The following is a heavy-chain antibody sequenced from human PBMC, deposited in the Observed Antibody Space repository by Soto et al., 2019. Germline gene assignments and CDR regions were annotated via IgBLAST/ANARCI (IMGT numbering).Heavy chain of an antibody. CDR3: ARGPLVPAAIWFDP. CDR2: INPNSGGT. CDR1: GYTFTGYY. V-gene: IGHV1-2*02. Sequence: QVQLVQSGAEVKKPGASVKVSCKASGYTFTGYYMHWVRQAPGQGLEWMGWINPNSGGTNSAQKFQGRVTMNRDTSISTGYMELSRLRSDDTAVYYCARGPLVPAAIWFDPWGQGTLVTVSS. J-gene: IGHJ5*02. D-gene: IGHD2-2*01.